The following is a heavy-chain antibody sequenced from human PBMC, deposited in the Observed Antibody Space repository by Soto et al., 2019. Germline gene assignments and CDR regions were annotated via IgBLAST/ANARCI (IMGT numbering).Heavy chain of an antibody. V-gene: IGHV1-18*04. CDR1: GYTFTSYG. Sequence: ASVKVSCKASGYTFTSYGISWVRQAPGQGLEWMGWISAYNGNTNYEQKLQGRVTMTTDTSTSTAYMELRSLRADDTAVYYCARDGENYDYVRGGFDPWGQGTLVTVSS. CDR3: ARDGENYDYVRGGFDP. CDR2: ISAYNGNT. J-gene: IGHJ5*02. D-gene: IGHD3-16*01.